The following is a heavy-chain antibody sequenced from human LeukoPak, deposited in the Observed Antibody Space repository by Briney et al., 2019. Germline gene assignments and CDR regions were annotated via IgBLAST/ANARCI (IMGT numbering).Heavy chain of an antibody. CDR3: ARTGRYCSSTSCSHGGLITGTTGYFDY. CDR2: IWYDGSNK. D-gene: IGHD2-2*01. Sequence: GGSLRLSCAASGFTFSSYGMHWVRRAPGKGLEWVAVIWYDGSNKYYADSVKGRFTISRDNSKNTLYLQMNSLRAEDTAVYYCARTGRYCSSTSCSHGGLITGTTGYFDYWGQGTLVTVSS. J-gene: IGHJ4*02. V-gene: IGHV3-33*01. CDR1: GFTFSSYG.